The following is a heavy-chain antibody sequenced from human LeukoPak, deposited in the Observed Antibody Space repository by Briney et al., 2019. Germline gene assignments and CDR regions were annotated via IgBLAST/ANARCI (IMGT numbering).Heavy chain of an antibody. V-gene: IGHV3-48*01. J-gene: IGHJ6*03. Sequence: PGGSLRLSCAASGFTFSSYSMNWVRQAPGKGLEWVSYISSSSSTIYYADSVKGRFTISRDNAKNSLYLQMNSLRAEDTAVYYCAREYYDFWSGPLYYYYYYTDVWGKGTTVTVSS. CDR2: ISSSSSTI. CDR1: GFTFSSYS. D-gene: IGHD3-3*01. CDR3: AREYYDFWSGPLYYYYYYTDV.